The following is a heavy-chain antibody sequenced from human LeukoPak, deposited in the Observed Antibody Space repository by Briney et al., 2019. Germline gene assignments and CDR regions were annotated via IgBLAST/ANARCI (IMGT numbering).Heavy chain of an antibody. J-gene: IGHJ6*02. Sequence: GESLKISCKGSGYSFTSYWISWVRQMPGKGLEWMGIIQPGDSDTTYSPSCQGQVTISADTSISTAYLQGSSLNASDTAMYYCARRDGYCSSTSCYADYYYGMDVWGQGTTVTVSS. CDR3: ARRDGYCSSTSCYADYYYGMDV. CDR1: GYSFTSYW. CDR2: IQPGDSDT. D-gene: IGHD2-2*01. V-gene: IGHV5-51*01.